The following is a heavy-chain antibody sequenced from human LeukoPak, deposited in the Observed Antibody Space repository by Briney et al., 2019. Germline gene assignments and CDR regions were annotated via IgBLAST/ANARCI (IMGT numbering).Heavy chain of an antibody. J-gene: IGHJ6*04. CDR2: IKSKTDGGPT. CDR3: ATASGYAWCYYSYYGMDV. D-gene: IGHD5-12*01. V-gene: IGHV3-15*01. Sequence: GGSLRLSCAASGFTFYNVWMLWVRHAPGKGLVWGGCIKSKTDGGPTDYAAPVNGRFTISRDDSKNTLYLQMNSLKTEDTAVYYCATASGYAWCYYSYYGMDVWGKGTTVTVSS. CDR1: GFTFYNVW.